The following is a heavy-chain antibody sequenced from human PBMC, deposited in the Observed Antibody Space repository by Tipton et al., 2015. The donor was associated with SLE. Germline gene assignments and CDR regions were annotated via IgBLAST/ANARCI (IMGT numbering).Heavy chain of an antibody. J-gene: IGHJ6*03. Sequence: TLSLTCAVYGGSFSGYYWSWIRQSPGRGLEWIGYIHHSGSTKYSPSLESRVTISVDTSKNQFSLNLTSVTAADTAVYYCARGCSSITCYYYFYMDVWGKGTTVTVSS. CDR1: GGSFSGYY. CDR3: ARGCSSITCYYYFYMDV. D-gene: IGHD2-2*01. CDR2: IHHSGST. V-gene: IGHV4-59*08.